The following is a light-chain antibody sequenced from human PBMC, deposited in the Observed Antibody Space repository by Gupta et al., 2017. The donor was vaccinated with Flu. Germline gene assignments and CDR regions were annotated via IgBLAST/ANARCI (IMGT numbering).Light chain of an antibody. Sequence: QSVLTQPPSASGTPGQRVTISCSGSSSNIGSNNVNWYQQLPGTAPKLLIYSNNQRPSGVPDRFSGSKSGTSASVAISGLQAEDEAHYYCATWDDSRNGWVFGGGTKLTVL. J-gene: IGLJ3*02. CDR1: SSNIGSNN. CDR2: SNN. CDR3: ATWDDSRNGWV. V-gene: IGLV1-44*01.